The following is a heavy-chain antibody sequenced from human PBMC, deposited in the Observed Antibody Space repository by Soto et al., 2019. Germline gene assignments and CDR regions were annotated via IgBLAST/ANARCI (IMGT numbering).Heavy chain of an antibody. Sequence: PGGSLRLSCAASGFTFSSYGMHWVRQAPGKGLEWVAVIWYDGSNKYYADSVKGRFTISRDNAKNSLYLQMNSLRAEDTALYYCAKDGTIAADYGMDVWGQGTTVTVSS. D-gene: IGHD6-13*01. CDR2: IWYDGSNK. CDR3: AKDGTIAADYGMDV. V-gene: IGHV3-33*03. CDR1: GFTFSSYG. J-gene: IGHJ6*02.